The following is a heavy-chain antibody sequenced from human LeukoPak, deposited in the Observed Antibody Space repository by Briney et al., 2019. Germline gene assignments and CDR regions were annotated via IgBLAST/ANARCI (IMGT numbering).Heavy chain of an antibody. CDR2: INPNSGGT. CDR1: GYTFTGYY. J-gene: IGHJ5*02. D-gene: IGHD2-21*02. Sequence: ASVKVSCKASGYTFTGYYMHWVRQAPGQGLEWMGWINPNSGGTNYAQKFQGWVTMTRDTSISTAYMELSRLRSDDTVVYYCARGHLAYCGGDCYSRGPWFDPWGQGTLVTVSS. CDR3: ARGHLAYCGGDCYSRGPWFDP. V-gene: IGHV1-2*04.